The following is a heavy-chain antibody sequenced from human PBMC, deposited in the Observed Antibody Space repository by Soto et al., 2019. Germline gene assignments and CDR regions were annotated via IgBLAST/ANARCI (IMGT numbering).Heavy chain of an antibody. D-gene: IGHD3-22*01. Sequence: PSETLSLTCTVSGGSISSYYWSWIRQPAGKGLEWIGRIYTSGSTNYNPSLKSRVTMSVDTSKNQFSLKLSSVTAADTAVYYCARDRYYYDSSGYLFDYWGQGTLVTVSS. CDR3: ARDRYYYDSSGYLFDY. CDR2: IYTSGST. CDR1: GGSISSYY. J-gene: IGHJ4*02. V-gene: IGHV4-4*07.